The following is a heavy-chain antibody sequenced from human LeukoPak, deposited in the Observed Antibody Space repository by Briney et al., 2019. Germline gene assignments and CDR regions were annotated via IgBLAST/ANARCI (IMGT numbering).Heavy chain of an antibody. V-gene: IGHV5-51*01. J-gene: IGHJ4*02. D-gene: IGHD3-22*01. Sequence: GESLKISCKGSGYSFTNYWIGWVRQLPGKGLEWMGIIYPGDSDTRYSPSFQGQVTISADKSISTAYLQWSSLKASDTATYYRARLDYDSSGYCDYWGQGTLVTVSS. CDR1: GYSFTNYW. CDR2: IYPGDSDT. CDR3: ARLDYDSSGYCDY.